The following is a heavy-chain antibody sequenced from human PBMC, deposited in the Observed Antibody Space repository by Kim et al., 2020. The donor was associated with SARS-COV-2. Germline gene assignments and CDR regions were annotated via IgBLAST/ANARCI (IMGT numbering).Heavy chain of an antibody. J-gene: IGHJ6*02. Sequence: ASVKVSCKAAGYTFTRYYMHWVRQAPGQGLEWMGWINPNSGDTGYAQNFQGRVTMTRDTSVNTAYMELSRLRFDDTALYYGASGGYGDFLVDYGLDVWGQ. CDR1: GYTFTRYY. D-gene: IGHD4-17*01. V-gene: IGHV1-2*02. CDR3: ASGGYGDFLVDYGLDV. CDR2: INPNSGDT.